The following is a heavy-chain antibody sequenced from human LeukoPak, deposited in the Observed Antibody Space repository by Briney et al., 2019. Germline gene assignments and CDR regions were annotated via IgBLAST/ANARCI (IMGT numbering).Heavy chain of an antibody. CDR2: IYYSGST. CDR1: GGSISSSSYY. CDR3: AREAPENYYDSSGYMDV. Sequence: SETLSLTCTVSGGSISSSSYYWGWIRQPPGKGLEWIGSIYYSGSTYYNPSLKSRVTISVDTSKNQFSLKLSSVTAADTAVYYCAREAPENYYDSSGYMDVWGKGTTVTVSS. D-gene: IGHD3-22*01. J-gene: IGHJ6*03. V-gene: IGHV4-39*07.